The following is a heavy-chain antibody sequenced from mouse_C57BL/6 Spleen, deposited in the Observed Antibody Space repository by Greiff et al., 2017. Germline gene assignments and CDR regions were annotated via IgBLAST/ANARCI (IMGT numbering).Heavy chain of an antibody. CDR1: GYTFTDYE. V-gene: IGHV1-15*01. CDR3: TREGELGPFDY. J-gene: IGHJ2*01. D-gene: IGHD4-1*01. CDR2: IDPETGGT. Sequence: QVQLQQSGAELVRPGASVTLSCKASGYTFTDYEMHWVKQTPVHGLEWIGAIDPETGGTAYNQKFKGKAILTADKSSSTAYMELRSLTSEDSAVYYCTREGELGPFDYWGQGTTLTVSS.